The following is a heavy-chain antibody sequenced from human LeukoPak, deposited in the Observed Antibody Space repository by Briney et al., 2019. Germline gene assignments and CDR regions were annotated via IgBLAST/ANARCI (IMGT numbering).Heavy chain of an antibody. Sequence: ASVKVSCKTSGYTFTAYGISWVRQAPGQGLQWMGWISAYNNNTNYAQTLQDRLTMTTDTSTRTAYMELRSLRSEDTAVYYCARDERVRIAAAGVNWFDPWGQGTLVTVSS. J-gene: IGHJ5*02. D-gene: IGHD6-13*01. CDR3: ARDERVRIAAAGVNWFDP. V-gene: IGHV1-18*01. CDR1: GYTFTAYG. CDR2: ISAYNNNT.